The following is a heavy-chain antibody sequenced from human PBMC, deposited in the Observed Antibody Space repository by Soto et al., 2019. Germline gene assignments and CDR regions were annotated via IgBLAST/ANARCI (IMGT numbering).Heavy chain of an antibody. J-gene: IGHJ4*02. D-gene: IGHD4-17*01. CDR2: IIPILGIA. V-gene: IGHV1-69*02. CDR1: GGTFSSYT. Sequence: QVQLVQSGAEEKKPGSSVKVSCKASGGTFSSYTISWVRQAPGQGLEWMGRIIPILGIANYAQKFQGRVTIPADKSTSTAYMELSSLRSEDTAVYYCARATAYGGGFDYWGQGTLVTVSS. CDR3: ARATAYGGGFDY.